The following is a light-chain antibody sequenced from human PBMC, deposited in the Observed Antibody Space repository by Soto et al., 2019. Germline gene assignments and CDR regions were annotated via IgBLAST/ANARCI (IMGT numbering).Light chain of an antibody. CDR1: QSVSSSY. J-gene: IGKJ1*01. CDR2: GAS. CDR3: QQYGSSQS. Sequence: EIVLTQSPGTLSLSPGERATLSCRASQSVSSSYLAWYQQKPGQAPRLLIYGASIRATGIPDRFSGSGSGTDFTLTSSRLEPEDFAVYYCQQYGSSQSFGQGTKVEI. V-gene: IGKV3-20*01.